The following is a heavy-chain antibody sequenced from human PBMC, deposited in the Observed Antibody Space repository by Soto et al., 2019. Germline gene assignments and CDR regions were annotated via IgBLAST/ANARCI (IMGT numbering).Heavy chain of an antibody. CDR2: ISWDGGST. J-gene: IGHJ6*02. CDR3: AKDIERRAHYYGMDV. CDR1: GFTFDDYT. Sequence: GGSLRLSCAASGFTFDDYTMHWVRQAPGKGLEWVSLISWDGGSTYYADSVKGRFTISRDNSKNSLYLQMNSLRTEDTALYYCAKDIERRAHYYGMDVWGRGTTVTVS. V-gene: IGHV3-43*01.